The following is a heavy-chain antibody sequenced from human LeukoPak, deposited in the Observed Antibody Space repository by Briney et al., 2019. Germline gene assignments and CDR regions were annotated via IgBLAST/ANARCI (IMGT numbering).Heavy chain of an antibody. V-gene: IGHV1-18*01. D-gene: IGHD5-24*01. CDR1: GYSFSSYG. CDR2: ISVYNGNT. Sequence: ASVKVSCKASGYSFSSYGISWVRQPPGQGLEWMGWISVYNGNTNYAQKLQGRVTMTTDTSTTTAYMELRSLRSDDTAVYYCAREDGSSHYGAFDFWGQGTKVTVSS. CDR3: AREDGSSHYGAFDF. J-gene: IGHJ3*01.